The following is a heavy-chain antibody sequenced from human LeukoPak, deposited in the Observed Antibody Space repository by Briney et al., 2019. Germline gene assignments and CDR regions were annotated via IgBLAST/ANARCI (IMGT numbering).Heavy chain of an antibody. D-gene: IGHD3-22*01. CDR1: GFTFSSYN. CDR3: ARVGGYGDFDY. Sequence: GGSLRLSCAASGFTFSSYNMNGVRQAPGKGREWVSYISSSSSTKYYADSMKGRFTIYRDNAKNSLYLQMNSLRAEDTAVYYCARVGGYGDFDYWGQGTLVTVSS. CDR2: ISSSSSTK. V-gene: IGHV3-48*04. J-gene: IGHJ4*02.